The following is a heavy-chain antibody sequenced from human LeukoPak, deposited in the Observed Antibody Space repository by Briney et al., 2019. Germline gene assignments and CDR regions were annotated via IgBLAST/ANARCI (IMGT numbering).Heavy chain of an antibody. J-gene: IGHJ3*02. CDR3: ARAANYGDYVLVGLKGRRGAFDI. Sequence: ASVKVSCEASGYTFTGYYMHWVRQAPGQGLEWMGWINPNSGGTNYAQKFQGRVTMTRDTSISTAYMELSRLRSDDTAVYYCARAANYGDYVLVGLKGRRGAFDIWGQGTMVTVSS. CDR1: GYTFTGYY. D-gene: IGHD4-17*01. V-gene: IGHV1-2*02. CDR2: INPNSGGT.